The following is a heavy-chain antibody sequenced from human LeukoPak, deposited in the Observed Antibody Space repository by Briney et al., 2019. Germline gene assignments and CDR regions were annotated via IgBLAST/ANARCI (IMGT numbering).Heavy chain of an antibody. CDR3: ASWSDSRSWYGTGWFDP. D-gene: IGHD6-13*01. Sequence: SVRVSCKASGGTFSSYAISWGRQAPGQGLEWMGGIIPIFGTANYAQKFQGRVTITTDESTSTAYMELSSLRSEDTAVYYCASWSDSRSWYGTGWFDPWGQGTLVTVSS. V-gene: IGHV1-69*05. CDR1: GGTFSSYA. CDR2: IIPIFGTA. J-gene: IGHJ5*02.